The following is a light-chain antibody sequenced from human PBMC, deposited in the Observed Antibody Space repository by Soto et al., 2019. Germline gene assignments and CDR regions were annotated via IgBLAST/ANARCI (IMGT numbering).Light chain of an antibody. CDR3: SSYAGSSNFV. J-gene: IGLJ1*01. Sequence: QSALTQPPSASGSPGQSVTISCTGTSSDVAAYNYVSWFQQHPGKAPKLMIYEVTKRPSGVPDRFSGSKSGNTASLTVSGLQAEDEADYYGSSYAGSSNFVFGTGTKLTVL. CDR2: EVT. CDR1: SSDVAAYNY. V-gene: IGLV2-8*01.